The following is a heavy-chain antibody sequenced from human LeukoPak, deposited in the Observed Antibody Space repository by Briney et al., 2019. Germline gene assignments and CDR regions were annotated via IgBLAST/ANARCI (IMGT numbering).Heavy chain of an antibody. CDR1: GYTFTSYG. Sequence: ASVKVSCKASGYTFTSYGISWVRPAPGQGLEWMGWISAYNGNTNYAQKLQGRVTMTTDTSTSTAYMELRSLRSDDTAVYYCARIRRYSSSWYNWFDPWGQGTLVTVSS. V-gene: IGHV1-18*01. CDR3: ARIRRYSSSWYNWFDP. D-gene: IGHD6-13*01. CDR2: ISAYNGNT. J-gene: IGHJ5*02.